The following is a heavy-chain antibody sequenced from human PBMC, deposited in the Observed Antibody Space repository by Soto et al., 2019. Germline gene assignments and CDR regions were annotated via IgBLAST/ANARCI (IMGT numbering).Heavy chain of an antibody. CDR1: GFTFSSYG. J-gene: IGHJ6*02. Sequence: QVQLVESGGGVVQPGRSLRLSCAASGFTFSSYGMHWVRQAPGKGLEWVAVISYDGSNKYYADSVKGRFTISRDNSKNTLYLQRNSLRAEDTAVYYCAKDAGDYDFYRGMDVWGQGTTVTVSS. CDR3: AKDAGDYDFYRGMDV. D-gene: IGHD3-3*01. V-gene: IGHV3-30*18. CDR2: ISYDGSNK.